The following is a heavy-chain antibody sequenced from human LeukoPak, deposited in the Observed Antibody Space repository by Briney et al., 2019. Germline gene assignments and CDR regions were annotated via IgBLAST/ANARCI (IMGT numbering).Heavy chain of an antibody. CDR1: GFTFSSYA. J-gene: IGHJ3*02. CDR2: ISGSGGST. V-gene: IGHV3-23*01. CDR3: AKVYYYDSSGYPLVSGAFDI. D-gene: IGHD3-22*01. Sequence: PGGSLRLSCAASGFTFSSYAMSWVRQAPGKGLEWVSAISGSGGSTYYADSVKGRFTISRDNSKNTLYLQMNSLRAEDAAVHYCAKVYYYDSSGYPLVSGAFDIWGQGTMVTVSS.